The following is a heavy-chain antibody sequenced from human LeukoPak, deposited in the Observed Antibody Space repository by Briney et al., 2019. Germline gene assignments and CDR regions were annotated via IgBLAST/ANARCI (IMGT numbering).Heavy chain of an antibody. J-gene: IGHJ4*02. CDR3: AKDLLAATIDYYFDY. V-gene: IGHV3-30*18. D-gene: IGHD5-12*01. CDR1: GFTFSSYG. CDR2: ISFDGSNE. Sequence: LSGRSLRLSCAASGFTFSSYGMHWVRQAPGKGLEWVALISFDGSNEYYADSVKGRFTISRDNSKNTLYLQMNSLRAEDTAVFYCAKDLLAATIDYYFDYWGQGTLVTVSS.